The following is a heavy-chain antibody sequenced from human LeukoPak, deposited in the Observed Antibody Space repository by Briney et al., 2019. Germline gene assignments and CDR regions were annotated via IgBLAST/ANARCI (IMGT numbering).Heavy chain of an antibody. CDR2: ISSYSSYI. CDR1: EFTFSSYD. Sequence: GGSLRLSCAASEFTFSSYDMNWVRQAPGKWLEWVSSISSYSSYIYYADSVKGRFTISRDNAKNSLYLQMNSLRAEDTAVYYCARDRSNGDYAFDYWGQGALVTVSS. D-gene: IGHD4-17*01. J-gene: IGHJ4*02. V-gene: IGHV3-21*01. CDR3: ARDRSNGDYAFDY.